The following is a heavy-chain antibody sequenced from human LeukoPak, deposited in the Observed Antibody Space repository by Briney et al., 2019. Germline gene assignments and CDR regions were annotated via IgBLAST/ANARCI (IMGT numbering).Heavy chain of an antibody. J-gene: IGHJ3*02. CDR2: IYSGGST. CDR1: GFTVSSNY. V-gene: IGHV3-53*05. Sequence: GGSLRLSCAASGFTVSSNYMSRVRQAPGKGLEWVSVIYSGGSTYYADSVKGRFTISRDNSKNTLYLQMNSLRSDDTAVYYCARDPENYYDSSGPLTGAFDIWGQGTMVTVSS. CDR3: ARDPENYYDSSGPLTGAFDI. D-gene: IGHD3-22*01.